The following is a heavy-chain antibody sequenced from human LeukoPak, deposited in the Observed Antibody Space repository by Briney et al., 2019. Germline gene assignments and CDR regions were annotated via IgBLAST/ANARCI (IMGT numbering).Heavy chain of an antibody. CDR1: GYTFTGYY. Sequence: ASVKVSCKASGYTFTGYYMHWGRQAPGQGLEWWGWINANSGDTKYAQKFQGRVTMTRDTSISTAYMELSRLRSDDTAMYYCAREISGYSDYWGQGTLVTVSS. V-gene: IGHV1-2*02. CDR3: AREISGYSDY. CDR2: INANSGDT. D-gene: IGHD3-22*01. J-gene: IGHJ4*02.